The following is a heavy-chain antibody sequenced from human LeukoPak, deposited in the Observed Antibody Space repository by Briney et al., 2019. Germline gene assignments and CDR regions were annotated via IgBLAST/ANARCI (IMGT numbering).Heavy chain of an antibody. Sequence: GASVKVSCKASGGTFSSYAISWVRQAPGQGLEWMRGIIPIFGTANYAQKFQGRVTITADESTSTAYMELSSLRSEDTAVYYCAREVDSSGYVNWFDPWGQGTLVTVSS. J-gene: IGHJ5*02. CDR2: IIPIFGTA. V-gene: IGHV1-69*13. CDR1: GGTFSSYA. D-gene: IGHD3-22*01. CDR3: AREVDSSGYVNWFDP.